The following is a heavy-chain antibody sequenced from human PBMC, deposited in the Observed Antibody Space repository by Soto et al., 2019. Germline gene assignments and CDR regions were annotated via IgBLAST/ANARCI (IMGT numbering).Heavy chain of an antibody. V-gene: IGHV1-69*02. CDR1: GGTFSSYT. CDR2: IIPILGIA. CDR3: ARALAAAGPLDY. J-gene: IGHJ4*02. D-gene: IGHD6-13*01. Sequence: SVKVSFKASGGTFSSYTISWVRQAPGQGLEWMGRIIPILGIANYAQKFQGRVTITADKSTSTAYMELSSLRSEDTAVYYCARALAAAGPLDYWGQGTLVTVSS.